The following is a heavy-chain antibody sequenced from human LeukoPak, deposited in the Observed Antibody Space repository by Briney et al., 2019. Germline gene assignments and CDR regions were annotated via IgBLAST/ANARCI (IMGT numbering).Heavy chain of an antibody. CDR2: IYYTGST. J-gene: IGHJ5*02. CDR1: GGSVSVHSHY. D-gene: IGHD3-3*01. V-gene: IGHV4-39*07. Sequence: SETLSLTCTVSGGSVSVHSHYWGWVRQPPGMGLEWIGCIYYTGSTYYNASLKSRVTISVDTSKNQFSLKLSSVTAADTAVYYCARVRQFTIFGVVIPNNWFDPWGQGTLVTVSS. CDR3: ARVRQFTIFGVVIPNNWFDP.